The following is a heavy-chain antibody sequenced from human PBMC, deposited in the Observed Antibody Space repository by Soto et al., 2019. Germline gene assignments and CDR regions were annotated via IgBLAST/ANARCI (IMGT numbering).Heavy chain of an antibody. V-gene: IGHV1-2*04. J-gene: IGHJ3*02. CDR2: INPNSGGT. CDR3: ARDRGIAARPFSNDAFDI. CDR1: GYTFTGYY. Sequence: ASVKVSCKASGYTFTGYYMHWVRQAPGQGLEWMGWINPNSGGTNYAQKFQGWVTMTRDTSISTAYMELSRLRSDDTAVYYCARDRGIAARPFSNDAFDIWGQGTMVTVS. D-gene: IGHD6-6*01.